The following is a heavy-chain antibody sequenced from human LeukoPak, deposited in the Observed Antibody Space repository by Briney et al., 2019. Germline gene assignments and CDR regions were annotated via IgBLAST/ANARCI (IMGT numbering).Heavy chain of an antibody. CDR3: ARGSITIFGVVKKYYYYMDV. D-gene: IGHD3-3*01. CDR1: GGSISSSNYY. Sequence: KASETLSLTCTVSGGSISSSNYYWSWIRQPPGKGLEWIGYIYYSGSTNYNPSLKSRVTISVDTSKNQFSLKLSSVTAADTAVYYCARGSITIFGVVKKYYYYMDVWGKGTTVTVSS. V-gene: IGHV4-61*01. J-gene: IGHJ6*03. CDR2: IYYSGST.